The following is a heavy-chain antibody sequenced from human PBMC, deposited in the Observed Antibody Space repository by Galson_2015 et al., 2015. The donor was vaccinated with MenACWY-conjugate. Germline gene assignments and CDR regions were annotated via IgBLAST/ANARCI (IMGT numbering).Heavy chain of an antibody. Sequence: WVRQAPGKGLEWVANIKQDGGEKYYVDSVKGRFTISRDNAKNSLYPQMNSLRAEDTAVYYCARKGNGLDYWGQGTLVTVSS. CDR3: ARKGNGLDY. CDR2: IKQDGGEK. D-gene: IGHD2-8*01. J-gene: IGHJ4*02. V-gene: IGHV3-7*03.